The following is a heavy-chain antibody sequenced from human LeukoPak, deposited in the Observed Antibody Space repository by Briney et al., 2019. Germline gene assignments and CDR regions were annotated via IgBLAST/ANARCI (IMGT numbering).Heavy chain of an antibody. V-gene: IGHV1-2*02. D-gene: IGHD2-21*02. CDR2: INPNSGGT. CDR1: GYTFTGYY. Sequence: GASVKVSCKASGYTFTGYYMHWVRQAPGLGLEWMGWINPNSGGTNYAQKFQGRVTMTRDTSISTAYMELSRLRSDDTAVYYCARDCGGDCRTFDPWGQGTLVTVSS. CDR3: ARDCGGDCRTFDP. J-gene: IGHJ5*02.